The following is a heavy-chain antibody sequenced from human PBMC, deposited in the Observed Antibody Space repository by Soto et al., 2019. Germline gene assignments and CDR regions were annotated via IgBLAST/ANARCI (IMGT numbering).Heavy chain of an antibody. J-gene: IGHJ6*04. V-gene: IGHV4-39*01. CDR1: GGSISSSSYY. CDR2: IYYSWST. D-gene: IGHD2-2*01. CDR3: ARTRGGQVYQLPKSPPDV. Sequence: QLQLQESGPGLVKPSETLSLTCTVSGGSISSSSYYWGWIRQPPGKGLEWIGSIYYSWSTYYNPSLKSRVTISVDTSKHQFSLKLSSVTAADTAVYYCARTRGGQVYQLPKSPPDVWGKGTTVTVSS.